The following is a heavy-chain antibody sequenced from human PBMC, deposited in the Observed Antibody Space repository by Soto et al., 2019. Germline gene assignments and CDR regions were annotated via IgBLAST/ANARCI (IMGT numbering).Heavy chain of an antibody. D-gene: IGHD6-6*01. Sequence: PSETLSLTCTVSVGSSSSSSYYWGWILQPPGKGLEWIGSIYYSGSTYYNPSLKSRVTISVDTSKNQFSLKLSSVTAADTAVYYCAGRIAARFCMDVWGQGTTVTVSS. CDR1: VGSSSSSSYY. CDR2: IYYSGST. V-gene: IGHV4-39*01. J-gene: IGHJ6*02. CDR3: AGRIAARFCMDV.